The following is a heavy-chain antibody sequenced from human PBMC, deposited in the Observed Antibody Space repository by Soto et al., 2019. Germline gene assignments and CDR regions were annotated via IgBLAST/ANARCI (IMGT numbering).Heavy chain of an antibody. V-gene: IGHV3-15*01. J-gene: IGHJ5*02. CDR3: TTDLVPGEGRQYYYDRGANNWFDP. CDR2: IKSKTDGGTT. CDR1: RFTFINAL. Sequence: GGTLRLSDAASRFTFINALMSWVRHAPGKGLEWFGRIKSKTDGGTTDYAAPVKGRFTISRDDSKNTLYLQMNSLKTEDTAVYYCTTDLVPGEGRQYYYDRGANNWFDPWGQGTRVTDSA. D-gene: IGHD3-22*01.